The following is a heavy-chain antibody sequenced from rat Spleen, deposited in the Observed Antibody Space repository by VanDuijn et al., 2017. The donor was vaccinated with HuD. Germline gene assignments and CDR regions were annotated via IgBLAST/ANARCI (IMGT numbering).Heavy chain of an antibody. V-gene: IGHV5-25*01. Sequence: EVQLVESGGGLVQPGRSMQLSCAASGFTFDNYYMAWVRQAPGKGLEWVASITNTGGSTYYPDSVKGRFTISRDNAKRTLFLQMDSLRSDDTATYFCAGAGYLRDWYFDFWGPGTMVTVSS. D-gene: IGHD2-2*01. CDR1: GFTFDNYY. CDR2: ITNTGGST. J-gene: IGHJ1*01. CDR3: AGAGYLRDWYFDF.